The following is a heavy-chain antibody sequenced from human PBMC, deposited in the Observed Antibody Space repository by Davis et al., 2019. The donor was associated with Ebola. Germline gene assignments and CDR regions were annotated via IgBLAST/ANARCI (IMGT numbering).Heavy chain of an antibody. CDR2: ISGSGGST. Sequence: GESLKISCAASGFTFSSYAMSWVRQAPGKGLEWVSAISGSGGSTYYADSVKGRFTISRDNSKNTLYLQMNSLRAEDTAVYYCAKVGSGSYYNVMFYSDYWGQGTLVTVSS. CDR1: GFTFSSYA. D-gene: IGHD3-10*01. V-gene: IGHV3-23*01. J-gene: IGHJ4*02. CDR3: AKVGSGSYYNVMFYSDY.